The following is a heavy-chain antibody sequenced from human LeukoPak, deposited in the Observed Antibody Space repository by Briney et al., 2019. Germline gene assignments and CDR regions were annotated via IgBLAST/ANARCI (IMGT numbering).Heavy chain of an antibody. Sequence: SETLSLTCTVSGGSSSTYYWSWFRQPPGKGLEWVGHIHNSGRTNYNPSLKSRLTISSDTSKNQFSLMLTSVTAADMAVYFCASRSGWLTPHWGPGNLVTVSS. CDR3: ASRSGWLTPH. J-gene: IGHJ4*02. D-gene: IGHD5-24*01. CDR2: IHNSGRT. V-gene: IGHV4-4*09. CDR1: GGSSSTYY.